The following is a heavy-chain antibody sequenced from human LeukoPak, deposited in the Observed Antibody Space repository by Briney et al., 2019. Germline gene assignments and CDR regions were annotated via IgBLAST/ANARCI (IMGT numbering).Heavy chain of an antibody. J-gene: IGHJ6*03. Sequence: ASVKVSCKASGYTFTSNYMHWVRQAPAQGLEWMGIINPSGGSTSYAQNFQGRVTMTRDTSTSTVYMELSSLRSEDTAVYYRARDGCSSTSCYTYYYYYMDVWGKGTTVTISS. CDR3: ARDGCSSTSCYTYYYYYMDV. D-gene: IGHD2-2*02. CDR2: INPSGGST. V-gene: IGHV1-46*01. CDR1: GYTFTSNY.